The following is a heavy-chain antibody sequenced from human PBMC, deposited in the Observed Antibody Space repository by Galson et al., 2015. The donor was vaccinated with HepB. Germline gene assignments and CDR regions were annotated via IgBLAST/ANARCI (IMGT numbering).Heavy chain of an antibody. J-gene: IGHJ4*02. CDR1: GFTFSSYA. Sequence: SLRLSCAASGFTFSSYAMSWVRQAPGKGLEWVSAISGSGGSTYYADSVKGRFTISRDNSKNTLYLQMNSLRAEDTAVYYCAKGQWLVSYFDYWGQGTLVTVSS. D-gene: IGHD6-19*01. CDR2: ISGSGGST. CDR3: AKGQWLVSYFDY. V-gene: IGHV3-23*01.